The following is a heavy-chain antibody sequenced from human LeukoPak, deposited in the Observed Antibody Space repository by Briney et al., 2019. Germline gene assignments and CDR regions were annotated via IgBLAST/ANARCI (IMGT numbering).Heavy chain of an antibody. V-gene: IGHV4-30-2*01. D-gene: IGHD1-1*01. CDR2: IYHSGST. CDR3: ARDQPSSYYFDY. J-gene: IGHJ4*02. CDR1: GGSISSGGYS. Sequence: SQTLSLTCAVSGGSISSGGYSWSWIRQPPGQGLEWIGYIYHSGSTYYNPSLKSRVTISVDRSKNQFSLKLSSVTAADTAVYYCARDQPSSYYFDYWGQGTLVTVSS.